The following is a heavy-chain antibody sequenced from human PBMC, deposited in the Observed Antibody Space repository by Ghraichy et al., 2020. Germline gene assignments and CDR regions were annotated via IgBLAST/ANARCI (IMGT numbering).Heavy chain of an antibody. CDR2: ISSSGDTK. CDR1: GFTFSDYY. V-gene: IGHV3-11*01. CDR3: ARDPNDYSSYYFNY. Sequence: GGSLRLSCAASGFTFSDYYMSWIRQAPGKGLEWVSYISSSGDTKYYADSVKGRFTISRDNAKNSLYLQMNSLRADDTAVYYCARDPNDYSSYYFNYWGQGTLVTVSS. D-gene: IGHD4-11*01. J-gene: IGHJ4*02.